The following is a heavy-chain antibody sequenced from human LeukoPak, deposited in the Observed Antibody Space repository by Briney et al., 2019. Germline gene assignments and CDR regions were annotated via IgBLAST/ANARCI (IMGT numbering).Heavy chain of an antibody. J-gene: IGHJ4*02. CDR2: ISSSSSYI. CDR3: AKDRGPGPNCGGDCGFDY. CDR1: GFTFSSYS. V-gene: IGHV3-21*04. D-gene: IGHD2-21*02. Sequence: NPGGSLRLSCAASGFTFSSYSMNWVRQAPGKGLEWVSSISSSSSYIYYADSVKGRFTISRDNSKNTLYLQMDSLRAEDTAVYYCAKDRGPGPNCGGDCGFDYWGQGTLVTVSS.